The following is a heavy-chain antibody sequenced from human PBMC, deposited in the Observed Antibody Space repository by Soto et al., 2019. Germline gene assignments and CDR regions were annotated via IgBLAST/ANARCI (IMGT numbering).Heavy chain of an antibody. V-gene: IGHV6-1*01. CDR3: ARERGVLSEALDI. CDR2: TYYRTKWYN. CDR1: GDSVSSNSAA. D-gene: IGHD3-10*01. J-gene: IGHJ3*02. Sequence: SQTLSLTCAISGDSVSSNSAAWNWLRQSPSRGLEWLGRTYYRTKWYNDYVVSVKSRITINPDTTKNQFSLQLNSVTPEDTAVYYCARERGVLSEALDIWGQGTVVTVSS.